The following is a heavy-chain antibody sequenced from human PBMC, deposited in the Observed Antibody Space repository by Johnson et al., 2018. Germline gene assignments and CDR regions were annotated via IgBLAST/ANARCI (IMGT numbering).Heavy chain of an antibody. V-gene: IGHV3-49*03. CDR3: TREGEWVPPVDI. Sequence: VQLVESGGGLVQPGRSLRLSCTASGFTLGDYAMSWFRQAPGKGLEWVGFIRSKAYGGTTEYAASVKGRFTISRDDSKSIAYLQMNRLKTEDTAGYYCTREGEWVPPVDIWGQGTMVLVSS. CDR2: IRSKAYGGTT. J-gene: IGHJ3*02. D-gene: IGHD1-26*01. CDR1: GFTLGDYA.